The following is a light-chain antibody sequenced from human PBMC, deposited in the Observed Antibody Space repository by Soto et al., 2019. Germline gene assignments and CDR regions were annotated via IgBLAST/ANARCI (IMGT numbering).Light chain of an antibody. J-gene: IGLJ2*01. CDR1: SSNIGGIT. Sequence: QSVLTQPPSASGTPGQRVTISCSGSSSNIGGITVNWYQKVPGAAPKLIIFSNSQRPSGVPDRYSGSKSGTSASLAIGGLQSEDEADYYCSTWDDSLNGPLFGGGTKLTVL. CDR3: STWDDSLNGPL. V-gene: IGLV1-44*01. CDR2: SNS.